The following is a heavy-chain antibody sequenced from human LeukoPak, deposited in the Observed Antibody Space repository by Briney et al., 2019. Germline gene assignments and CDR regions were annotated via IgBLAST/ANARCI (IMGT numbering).Heavy chain of an antibody. D-gene: IGHD6-19*01. CDR3: ARGIGSGWYKYYFDY. V-gene: IGHV4-59*01. CDR1: GGSISSYY. J-gene: IGHJ4*02. CDR2: IYYSGST. Sequence: SETLSLTCTVSGGSISSYYWSWIRQPPGKGLEWIGYIYYSGSTNYNPSLKSRVTISVDTSKNQFSLKLSSVTAADTAVYYCARGIGSGWYKYYFDYWGQGTLVTVSS.